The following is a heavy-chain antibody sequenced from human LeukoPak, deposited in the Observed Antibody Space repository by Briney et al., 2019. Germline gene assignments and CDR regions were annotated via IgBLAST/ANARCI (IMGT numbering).Heavy chain of an antibody. CDR1: GVSISSSSYY. CDR3: ARQGYYDGSGYVFDI. V-gene: IGHV4-39*01. D-gene: IGHD3-22*01. J-gene: IGHJ3*02. Sequence: SETLSLTCTVSGVSISSSSYYWGWIRQPPGKGLEWIGSFYYSGSSYYNPSLKGRVTISVDTSKNQFSLRLSSVTAADTAVYYCARQGYYDGSGYVFDIWGRGTMVTVSS. CDR2: FYYSGSS.